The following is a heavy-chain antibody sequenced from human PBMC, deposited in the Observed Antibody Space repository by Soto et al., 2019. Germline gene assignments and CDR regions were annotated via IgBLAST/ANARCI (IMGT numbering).Heavy chain of an antibody. J-gene: IGHJ4*02. CDR3: AKTESFNGYYNAFDC. CDR1: GFSFSGYA. Sequence: PGGSLRLSCAASGFSFSGYAVTWVLQAPGKGLEWVSAISVSDTSTYYADSVKGRFTISRDNSKNTLHLQMNSLRAGDTGVYYCAKTESFNGYYNAFDCWGQGTQLTVTS. D-gene: IGHD3-9*01. CDR2: ISVSDTST. V-gene: IGHV3-23*01.